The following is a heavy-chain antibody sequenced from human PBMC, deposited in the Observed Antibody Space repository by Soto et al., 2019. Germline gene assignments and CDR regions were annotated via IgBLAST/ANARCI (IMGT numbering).Heavy chain of an antibody. V-gene: IGHV4-59*02. J-gene: IGHJ5*02. CDR3: ARTPETRDWLDP. Sequence: SETLSLTCSVSGASVSSYYWSWVRQPPGKGLEWIGYIYYIGAYNYNPSLKSRVTISVDTSKNQFSLKLTSVTAADTALYYCARTPETRDWLDPWGQGTLVAVSS. CDR1: GASVSSYY. D-gene: IGHD1-7*01. CDR2: IYYIGAY.